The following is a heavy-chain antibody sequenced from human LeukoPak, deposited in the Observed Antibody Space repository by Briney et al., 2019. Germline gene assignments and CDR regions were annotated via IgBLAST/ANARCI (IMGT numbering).Heavy chain of an antibody. CDR2: ITSSSSYT. J-gene: IGHJ6*03. D-gene: IGHD1-26*01. CDR1: GFTFSSYA. Sequence: GGSLRLSCAASGFTFSSYAMHWVRQAPGKGLEWVSSITSSSSYTFYADSVKGRFTISRDNAKNSLYLQMNSLRAEDTAIYYCARDPYNGNYGDSYYYMDVWGKGTTVTISS. CDR3: ARDPYNGNYGDSYYYMDV. V-gene: IGHV3-21*01.